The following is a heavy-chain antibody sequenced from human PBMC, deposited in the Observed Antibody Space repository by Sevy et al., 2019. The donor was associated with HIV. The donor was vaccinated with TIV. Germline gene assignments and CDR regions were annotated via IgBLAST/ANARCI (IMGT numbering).Heavy chain of an antibody. J-gene: IGHJ4*02. CDR3: ARDPPAYYYDSSGYYPYYFDY. CDR2: INWNGGST. V-gene: IGHV3-20*04. Sequence: EGSLRLSCAASGFTFDDYGMSWVRQAPGKGLEWVSGINWNGGSTGYADSVKGRFTISRDNAKNSLYLQMNSLRAEDTALYYCARDPPAYYYDSSGYYPYYFDYWGQGTLVTVSS. D-gene: IGHD3-22*01. CDR1: GFTFDDYG.